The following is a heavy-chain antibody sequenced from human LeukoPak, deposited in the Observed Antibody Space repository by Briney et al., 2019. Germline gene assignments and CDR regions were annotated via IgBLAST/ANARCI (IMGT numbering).Heavy chain of an antibody. CDR2: IYPGDSDT. Sequence: GESLKISCKASGYSFTSYLIGWVRQMPGKGLEWMGIIYPGDSDTRYSPSFQGQVTISADKSINTAYLQWNSLKASDTAMYYCARFVGACSGGSCYSDYWGQGTLVTVFS. V-gene: IGHV5-51*01. CDR1: GYSFTSYL. CDR3: ARFVGACSGGSCYSDY. J-gene: IGHJ4*02. D-gene: IGHD2-15*01.